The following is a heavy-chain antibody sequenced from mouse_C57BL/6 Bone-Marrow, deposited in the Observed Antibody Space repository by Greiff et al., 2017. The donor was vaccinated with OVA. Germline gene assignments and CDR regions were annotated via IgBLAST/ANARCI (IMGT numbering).Heavy chain of an antibody. CDR1: GYTFTDYY. CDR2: IYPGSGNT. Sequence: QVQLQQSGAELVRPGASVKLSCKASGYTFTDYYINWVKQRPGQGLEWIARIYPGSGNTYYNEKFKGKATLTAEKSSSTAYMQLSSLTSEDSAVYFCARWLLQYFDVWGTGTTVTVSS. CDR3: ARWLLQYFDV. J-gene: IGHJ1*03. D-gene: IGHD2-3*01. V-gene: IGHV1-76*01.